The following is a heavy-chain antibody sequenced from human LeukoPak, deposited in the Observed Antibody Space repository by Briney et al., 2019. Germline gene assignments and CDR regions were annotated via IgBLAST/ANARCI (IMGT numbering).Heavy chain of an antibody. CDR1: GFTFSSYA. V-gene: IGHV3-23*01. J-gene: IGHJ5*02. CDR3: AKSGYGDYEFWFDP. CDR2: ISGSGGST. D-gene: IGHD4-17*01. Sequence: PGGSLRLSCAASGFTFSSYAMSWVRQAPGKGLEWVSPISGSGGSTYYADSVKGRFTISRDNSKNTLYLQMNSLRAEDTAVYYCAKSGYGDYEFWFDPWGQGTLVTVSS.